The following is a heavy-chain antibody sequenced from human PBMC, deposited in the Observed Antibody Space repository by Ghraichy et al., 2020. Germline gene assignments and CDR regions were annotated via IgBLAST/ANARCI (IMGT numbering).Heavy chain of an antibody. J-gene: IGHJ5*02. Sequence: SQTLSLTCTVSGGSISSYYWSWIRQPPGKGLEWIGYIYYSGSTNYNPSLKSRVTISVDTSKNQFSLKLSSVTAADTAVYYCASCIAAAGKCGWFDPWGQGTLVTVSS. D-gene: IGHD6-13*01. V-gene: IGHV4-59*01. CDR2: IYYSGST. CDR1: GGSISSYY. CDR3: ASCIAAAGKCGWFDP.